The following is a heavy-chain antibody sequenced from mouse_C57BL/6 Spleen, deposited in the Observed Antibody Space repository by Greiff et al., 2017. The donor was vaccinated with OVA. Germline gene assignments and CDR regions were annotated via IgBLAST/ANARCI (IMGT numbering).Heavy chain of an antibody. D-gene: IGHD1-1*01. CDR1: GYTFTSYW. Sequence: QVQLQQPGAELVKPGASVKMSCKASGYTFTSYWITWVKQRPGQGLEWISDIFPGSGSTNYNEKFKSKATLTVDTTASTAYMQLSSLASEDSAVYYCGFITTRGWYFDVWGTGTTVTVSS. CDR3: GFITTRGWYFDV. V-gene: IGHV1-55*01. J-gene: IGHJ1*03. CDR2: IFPGSGST.